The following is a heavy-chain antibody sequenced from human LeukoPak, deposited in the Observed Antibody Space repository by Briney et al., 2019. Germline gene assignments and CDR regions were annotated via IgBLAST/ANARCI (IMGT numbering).Heavy chain of an antibody. J-gene: IGHJ4*02. CDR2: IYYSGST. CDR1: GGSASGYY. Sequence: SETLSLTCAVSGGSASGYYWTWMRQPPGKGLEWIGDIYYSGSTNYNPSLESRVTISIDTSKNHFYLKLRSVTAADTAVYFCVRANYFDYWGQGTLVTVSS. CDR3: VRANYFDY. V-gene: IGHV4-59*02.